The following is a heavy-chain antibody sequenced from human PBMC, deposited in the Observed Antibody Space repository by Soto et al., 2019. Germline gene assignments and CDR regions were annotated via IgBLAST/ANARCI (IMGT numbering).Heavy chain of an antibody. V-gene: IGHV3-48*02. CDR3: ARDRGNWFDP. CDR2: IRSSSSSI. J-gene: IGHJ5*02. CDR1: GCSFSSYS. Sequence: GGSLRLSCAASGCSFSSYSMNWVRQAPGKGLEWVSHIRSSSSSIYYADSVKGRFTISRDNAENSLFLQMNSLRDEDTDVYYCARDRGNWFDPWGQGTLVTVSS.